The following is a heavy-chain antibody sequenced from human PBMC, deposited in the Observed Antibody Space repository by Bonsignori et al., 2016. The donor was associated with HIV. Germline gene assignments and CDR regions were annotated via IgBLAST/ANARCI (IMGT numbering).Heavy chain of an antibody. CDR2: VYYTGTT. V-gene: IGHV4-39*07. Sequence: QLQLQESGPGLVKPSETLSLTCIVSGASISTNTYYWGWIRQTPGKGLEWIATVYYTGTTYYNPSLKSRVTMTVDTAKNQFSLKLSSVTAADTAVYFCARDDHSDYDALQWNWFDPVGPGNPGHRLL. D-gene: IGHD5-12*01. CDR3: ARDDHSDYDALQWNWFDP. CDR1: GASISTNTYY. J-gene: IGHJ5*02.